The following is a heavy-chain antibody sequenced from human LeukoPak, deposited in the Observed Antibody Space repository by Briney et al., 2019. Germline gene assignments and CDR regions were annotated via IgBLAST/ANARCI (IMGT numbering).Heavy chain of an antibody. V-gene: IGHV4-31*03. CDR1: GDSISTSGHY. D-gene: IGHD3-3*01. Sequence: SETLSLTCTVSGDSISTSGHYWSWHRQHPGTGLEWIAYIHYIGNTYYNPSLESRVTMSVDTSSNQFSLNVASVTAADTAVYYCARVRDDYFFDSWGQGILVTVSS. CDR3: ARVRDDYFFDS. J-gene: IGHJ4*02. CDR2: IHYIGNT.